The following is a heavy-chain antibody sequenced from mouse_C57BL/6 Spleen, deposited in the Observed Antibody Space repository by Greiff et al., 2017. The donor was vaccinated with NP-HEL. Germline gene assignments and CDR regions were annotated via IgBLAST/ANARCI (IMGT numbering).Heavy chain of an antibody. CDR1: GFTFSDYG. J-gene: IGHJ4*01. CDR2: ISSGSSTI. Sequence: EVQVVESGGGLVKPGGSLKLSCAASGFTFSDYGMHWVRQAPEKGLEWVAYISSGSSTIYYADTVKGRFTISRDNAKNTLFLQMTSLTSEDTAMYYCARGYGKNYAMDYWGQGTSVTVSS. V-gene: IGHV5-17*01. CDR3: ARGYGKNYAMDY. D-gene: IGHD2-10*02.